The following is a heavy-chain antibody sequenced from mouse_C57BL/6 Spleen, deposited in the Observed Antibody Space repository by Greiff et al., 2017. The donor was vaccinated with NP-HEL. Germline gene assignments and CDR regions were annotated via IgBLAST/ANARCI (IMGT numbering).Heavy chain of an antibody. CDR3: ARSRASTTVVRTFDY. CDR1: GYTFTSYW. V-gene: IGHV1-72*01. D-gene: IGHD1-1*01. Sequence: VQLQQSGAELVKPGASVKLSCKASGYTFTSYWMHWVKQRPGRGLEWIGRIDPNSGGTKYNEKFKSKATLTVDKPSSTAYMQLSSLTSEDSAVYYCARSRASTTVVRTFDYWGQGTTLTVSS. CDR2: IDPNSGGT. J-gene: IGHJ2*01.